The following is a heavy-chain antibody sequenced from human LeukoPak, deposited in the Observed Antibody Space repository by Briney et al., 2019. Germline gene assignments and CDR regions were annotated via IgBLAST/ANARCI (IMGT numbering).Heavy chain of an antibody. D-gene: IGHD3-10*01. CDR3: ARGNYYGSGSSLDY. V-gene: IGHV3-13*01. CDR1: GFTFSSYD. J-gene: IGHJ4*02. Sequence: GGSLXLSCAASGFTFSSYDMHWVRQATGKGLEWVSAIGTAGDTYYPGSVKGRFTISRENAKNSLYLQMNSLRAGDTAVYYCARGNYYGSGSSLDYWGQGTLVTVSS. CDR2: IGTAGDT.